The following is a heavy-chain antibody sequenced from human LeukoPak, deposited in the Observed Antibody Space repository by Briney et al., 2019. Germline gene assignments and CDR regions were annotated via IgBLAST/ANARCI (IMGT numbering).Heavy chain of an antibody. Sequence: GGSLRLSCAASGFTFSSYGMHWVRQAPGKGLEWVAVIWYDGSNKYYADSVKGRFTISRDNSKNTLYLQMNSLRAEDTAVYYCARARDGDYGYYYYYMDVWGKGNTVTVSS. V-gene: IGHV3-33*01. CDR3: ARARDGDYGYYYYYMDV. J-gene: IGHJ6*03. CDR1: GFTFSSYG. CDR2: IWYDGSNK. D-gene: IGHD4-17*01.